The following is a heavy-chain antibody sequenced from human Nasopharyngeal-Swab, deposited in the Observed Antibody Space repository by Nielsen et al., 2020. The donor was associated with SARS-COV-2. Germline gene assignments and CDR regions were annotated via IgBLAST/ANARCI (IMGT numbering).Heavy chain of an antibody. J-gene: IGHJ3*02. CDR2: ISSSSSYT. V-gene: IGHV3-11*05. CDR3: AKDPNDLTYYDILTGRDNAFDI. Sequence: GGSLRLSCAASGFTFSDYYMSWIRQAPGKGLEWVSYISSSSSYTNYADSVKGRFTISRDNSKNTLYLQMNSLRAEDTAVYYCAKDPNDLTYYDILTGRDNAFDIWGQGTMVTVSS. CDR1: GFTFSDYY. D-gene: IGHD3-9*01.